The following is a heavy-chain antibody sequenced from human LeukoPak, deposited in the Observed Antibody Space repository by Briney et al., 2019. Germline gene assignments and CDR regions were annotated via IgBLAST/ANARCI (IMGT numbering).Heavy chain of an antibody. CDR1: GGTLSSYA. Sequence: EASVKVSCKASGGTLSSYAISWVRQAPGQGLEWMGGIIPIFGTANYAQKFQGRVTITADESTSTAYMELSSLRSEDTAVYYCARAGSSGYEGGYFDYWGQGTLVTVSS. J-gene: IGHJ4*02. D-gene: IGHD3-22*01. V-gene: IGHV1-69*01. CDR3: ARAGSSGYEGGYFDY. CDR2: IIPIFGTA.